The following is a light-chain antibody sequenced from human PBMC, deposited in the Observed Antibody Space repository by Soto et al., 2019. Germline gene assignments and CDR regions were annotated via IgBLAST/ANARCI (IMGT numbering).Light chain of an antibody. CDR2: DAS. CDR3: QQYTTYWT. CDR1: QGISRW. J-gene: IGKJ1*01. Sequence: DIQMTQSPSSLSASVGDRVTITCRASQGISRWLAWYQQRPGKAPKLLIYDASTLHSGVSSRFSGSGSGTEFTLTISSLQPNDSATYYCQQYTTYWTFGQGTKVDIK. V-gene: IGKV1-5*01.